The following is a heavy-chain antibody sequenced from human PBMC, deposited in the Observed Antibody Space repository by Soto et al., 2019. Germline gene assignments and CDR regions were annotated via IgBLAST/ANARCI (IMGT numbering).Heavy chain of an antibody. CDR2: IYWDDDK. J-gene: IGHJ4*02. D-gene: IGHD6-19*01. CDR3: AHSVVAGLGYYFDY. Sequence: QITLKESGPTLVKPTQTLTLTCTFSGFSLSSTRVAVGWIRQPPGKALEWLALIYWDDDKRYSPFLKSRLTITKDTSKNQVVLTLTNMDTVDTATYYCAHSVVAGLGYYFDYWGQGTLVTVSS. CDR1: GFSLSSTRVA. V-gene: IGHV2-5*02.